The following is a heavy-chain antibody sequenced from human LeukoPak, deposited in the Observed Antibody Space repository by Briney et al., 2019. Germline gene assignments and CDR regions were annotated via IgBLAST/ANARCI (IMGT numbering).Heavy chain of an antibody. J-gene: IGHJ4*02. CDR3: ARDYNGYGHFDY. CDR2: MHGGGGT. CDR1: GVTVSLNY. D-gene: IGHD5-12*01. Sequence: GGSLRLSCAASGVTVSLNYMSWDRPAPGKGLEWVSVMHGGGGTYYADSVKGRFTISRDNSKNTLYLQMNSPRAEDTAVYYCARDYNGYGHFDYWGQGTLVTVSS. V-gene: IGHV3-66*02.